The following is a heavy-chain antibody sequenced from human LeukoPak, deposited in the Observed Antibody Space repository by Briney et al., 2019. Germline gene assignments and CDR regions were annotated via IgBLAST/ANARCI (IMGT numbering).Heavy chain of an antibody. CDR2: ISGSGGST. CDR3: AKHDYGDYYFDY. Sequence: GGSLRLSCAASGFTFSSYAMSWVRQAPGKGLEWVSAISGSGGSTYYADSVKGRFTIPRDNSKNTLYLQMNSLRAEDTAVYYCAKHDYGDYYFDYWGQGTLVTVSS. V-gene: IGHV3-23*01. J-gene: IGHJ4*02. CDR1: GFTFSSYA. D-gene: IGHD4-17*01.